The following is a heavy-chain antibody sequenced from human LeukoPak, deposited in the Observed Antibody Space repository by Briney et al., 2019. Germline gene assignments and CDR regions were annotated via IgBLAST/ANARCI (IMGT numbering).Heavy chain of an antibody. CDR3: ARSYSSSWYVSVWFDP. CDR1: GGSISGSY. Sequence: PSETLSLTCTVPGGSISGSYWSWIRQPPGKGLEWIGYIYYTGNTDYNPSLRSRVTISVDTSKNQFSLKLSSVTAADTAVYYCARSYSSSWYVSVWFDPWGQGTLVTVSS. J-gene: IGHJ5*02. CDR2: IYYTGNT. D-gene: IGHD6-13*01. V-gene: IGHV4-59*12.